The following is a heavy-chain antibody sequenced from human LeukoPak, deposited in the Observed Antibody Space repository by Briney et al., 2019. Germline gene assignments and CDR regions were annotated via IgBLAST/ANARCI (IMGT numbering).Heavy chain of an antibody. CDR2: ISYDGSNK. CDR1: GFTFSSYA. V-gene: IGHV3-30-3*01. J-gene: IGHJ4*02. CDR3: AREDGYSSSWYGYYFDY. D-gene: IGHD6-13*01. Sequence: HAGRSLRLSCAASGFTFSSYAMHWVRQAPGKGLEWVAVISYDGSNKYYADSVKGRFTISRDNSKNTLYLQMNSLRAEDTAVYYCAREDGYSSSWYGYYFDYWGQGTLVTVSS.